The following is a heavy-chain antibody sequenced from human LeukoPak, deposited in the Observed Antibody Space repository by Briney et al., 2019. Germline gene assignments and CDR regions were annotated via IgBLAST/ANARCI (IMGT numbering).Heavy chain of an antibody. CDR2: IYTTGST. V-gene: IGHV4-4*07. CDR3: ARGPPPDFDC. J-gene: IGHJ4*02. CDR1: GGSISDYY. Sequence: PSETLSPTCTVSGGSISDYYWSWIRQPAGKGLEWIGRIYTTGSTDYNPSLKSRVTMSVDTSKNQFSLKLSSVTAADTAVYYCARGPPPDFDCWGQGTLVTVSS.